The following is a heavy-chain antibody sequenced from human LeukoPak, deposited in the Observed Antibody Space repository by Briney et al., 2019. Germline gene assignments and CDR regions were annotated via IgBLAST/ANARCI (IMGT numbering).Heavy chain of an antibody. CDR1: GFTFNNYW. D-gene: IGHD3-10*01. V-gene: IGHV3-7*03. CDR2: IKGDGSEK. Sequence: GGSLRLSCAASGFTFNNYWMSWVRQAPGKGLEWVANIKGDGSEKFYVDSVKGRFTISRDNAKNSLYLQMNSLRAEDTAVYYCARDFGGVWGQGTLVTVSS. CDR3: ARDFGGV. J-gene: IGHJ4*02.